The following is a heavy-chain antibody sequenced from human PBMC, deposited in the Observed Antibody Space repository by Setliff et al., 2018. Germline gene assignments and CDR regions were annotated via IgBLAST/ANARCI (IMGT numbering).Heavy chain of an antibody. CDR1: GGTFSSYA. J-gene: IGHJ6*02. CDR2: IIPILGIA. D-gene: IGHD3-10*01. V-gene: IGHV1-69*10. Sequence: SVKVSCKASGGTFSSYAISWVRQAPGQGLEWMGGIIPILGIANYAQKFQGRVTITADKSTSTAYMELSSLRSEDTAVYYCARGGRSWWFGELPTYGMDVWGQGTTVTVSS. CDR3: ARGGRSWWFGELPTYGMDV.